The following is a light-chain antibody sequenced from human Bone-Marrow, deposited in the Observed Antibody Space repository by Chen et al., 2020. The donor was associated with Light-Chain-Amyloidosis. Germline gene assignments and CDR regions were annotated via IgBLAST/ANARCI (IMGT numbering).Light chain of an antibody. V-gene: IGLV2-14*01. J-gene: IGLJ1*01. CDR3: SSYTITNTLV. CDR2: EVT. Sequence: QSALTQPASVSGSPGQSVTISRTRTSSDVGGDNHFSWYQQNQDKSSKLMIYEVTNRPSCVPDSLSGSKSDNTASLTISGRQPEDYADYFCSSYTITNTLVFGSGTRVTVL. CDR1: SSDVGGDNH.